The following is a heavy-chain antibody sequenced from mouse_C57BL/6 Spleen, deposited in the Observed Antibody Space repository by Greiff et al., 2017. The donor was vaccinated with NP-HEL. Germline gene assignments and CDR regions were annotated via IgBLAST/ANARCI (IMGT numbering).Heavy chain of an antibody. CDR3: ARRETGSDY. J-gene: IGHJ2*01. CDR1: GYTFTSYW. D-gene: IGHD4-1*01. V-gene: IGHV1-64*01. CDR2: IHPNSGST. Sequence: QVQLQQPGAELVKPGASVKLSCKASGYTFTSYWMHWVKQRPGQGLEWIGMIHPNSGSTNYNEKFKGKATLTVDKSSSTAYMQLSSLTSEDSAVDFCARRETGSDYWGQGTTLTVSS.